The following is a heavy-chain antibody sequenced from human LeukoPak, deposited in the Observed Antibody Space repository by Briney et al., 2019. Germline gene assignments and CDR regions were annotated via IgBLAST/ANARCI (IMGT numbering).Heavy chain of an antibody. CDR3: ARGPPRYYYGSGSFYGMDV. Sequence: ASVKVSCKASGYTFTSYDINWVRQATGQGLEWMGWMNPNSGNTGYAQKFQGRVTMTRNTSISTAYMELSSLRSEDTAVYYYARGPPRYYYGSGSFYGMDVWGQGTTVTVSS. CDR2: MNPNSGNT. CDR1: GYTFTSYD. V-gene: IGHV1-8*01. D-gene: IGHD3-10*01. J-gene: IGHJ6*02.